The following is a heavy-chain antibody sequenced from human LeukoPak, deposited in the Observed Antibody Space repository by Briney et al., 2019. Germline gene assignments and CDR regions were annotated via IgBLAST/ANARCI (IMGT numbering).Heavy chain of an antibody. J-gene: IGHJ4*02. D-gene: IGHD6-13*01. Sequence: ASVKVSCKPSGYTFSRYYMHWVRQAPGQGLEWMGWIDPTSGGTKSPQKFQGRVTMTRETSINTAYMELSRLRSDDTAVYYCARDESAAAGTFDYWGQGTLVTVSS. V-gene: IGHV1-2*02. CDR1: GYTFSRYY. CDR3: ARDESAAAGTFDY. CDR2: IDPTSGGT.